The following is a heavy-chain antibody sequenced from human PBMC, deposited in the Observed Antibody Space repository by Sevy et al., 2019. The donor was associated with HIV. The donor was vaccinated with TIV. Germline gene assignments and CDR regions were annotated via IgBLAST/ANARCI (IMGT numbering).Heavy chain of an antibody. CDR1: GFTFSSYS. D-gene: IGHD6-19*01. CDR3: AREGWSSGWYEGFDY. V-gene: IGHV3-48*02. J-gene: IGHJ4*02. CDR2: ISSSSSTI. Sequence: GGSLRLSCAASGFTFSSYSMNWVRQAPGKGLEWVSYISSSSSTIYYADSVKGRFTISRDNAKNSLYLQMNSLRDEDTAEYYCAREGWSSGWYEGFDYWGQGTLVTVSS.